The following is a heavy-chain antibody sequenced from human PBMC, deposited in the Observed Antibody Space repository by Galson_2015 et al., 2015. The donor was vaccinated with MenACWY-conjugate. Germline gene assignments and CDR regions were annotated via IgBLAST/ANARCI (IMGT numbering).Heavy chain of an antibody. D-gene: IGHD5-12*01. CDR3: ARSRVGYGERWLDP. Sequence: SLRLSCAASGFTVSANCMSWVRQAPGKGLEWVSILCSGTTTYYADSVKGRFTISGDNSKNTVYLQMNSLRAEDTTMYYCARSRVGYGERWLDPWGQGTLVTVSS. CDR2: LCSGTTT. J-gene: IGHJ5*02. V-gene: IGHV3-53*01. CDR1: GFTVSANC.